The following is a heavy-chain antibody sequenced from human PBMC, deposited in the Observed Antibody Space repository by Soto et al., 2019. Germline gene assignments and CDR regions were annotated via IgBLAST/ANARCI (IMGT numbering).Heavy chain of an antibody. CDR1: GFTFSSYS. CDR2: ISSSSTI. V-gene: IGHV3-48*01. Sequence: GGSLRLSCAASGFTFSSYSMNWVRQAPGKGLEWVSYISSSSTIYYADSVKGRFTISRDNAKNSLYLQMNSLRAEDTAVYYCARMTDHDAFDIWGQGTMVTVS. J-gene: IGHJ3*02. CDR3: ARMTDHDAFDI.